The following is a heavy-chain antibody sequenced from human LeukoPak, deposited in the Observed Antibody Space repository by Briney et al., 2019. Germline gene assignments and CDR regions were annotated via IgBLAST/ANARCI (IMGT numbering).Heavy chain of an antibody. D-gene: IGHD3-10*01. CDR3: AKVLLWFGELPYYFDY. Sequence: PGGSLRLSCAASGFTFSSYAMSWVRQAPGKWLEWVSAISGSGGSTYYADSVKGRFTISRDNSKNTLYLQMNSLRAEDTAVYYCAKVLLWFGELPYYFDYWGQGTLVTVSS. CDR1: GFTFSSYA. V-gene: IGHV3-23*01. J-gene: IGHJ4*02. CDR2: ISGSGGST.